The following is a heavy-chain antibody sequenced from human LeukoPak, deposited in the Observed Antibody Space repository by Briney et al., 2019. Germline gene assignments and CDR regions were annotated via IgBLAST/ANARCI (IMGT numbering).Heavy chain of an antibody. V-gene: IGHV4-59*01. CDR3: AREGGGIIDY. D-gene: IGHD1-26*01. CDR2: IYYSGST. CDR1: GGSISSYY. Sequence: SETLSLTCTVSGGSISSYYWSWIRQPPGKGLEWIGYIYYSGSTNYNPSLMSRVTISVDTSKNQFSLKLSSVTAADTAVYYCAREGGGIIDYWGQGTLVTVSS. J-gene: IGHJ4*02.